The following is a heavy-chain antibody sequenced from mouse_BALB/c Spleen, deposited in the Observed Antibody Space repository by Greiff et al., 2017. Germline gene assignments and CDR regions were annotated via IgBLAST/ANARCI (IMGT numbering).Heavy chain of an antibody. D-gene: IGHD2-2*01. J-gene: IGHJ4*01. CDR3: AGYEGYYAMDY. V-gene: IGHV3-6*02. CDR2: ISYDGSN. CDR1: GYSITSGYY. Sequence: EVHLVESGPGLVKPSQSLSLTCSVTGYSITSGYYWNWIRQFPGNKLEWMGYISYDGSNNYNPSLKNRISITRDTSKNQFFLKLNSVTTEDTATYYCAGYEGYYAMDYWGQGTSVTVSS.